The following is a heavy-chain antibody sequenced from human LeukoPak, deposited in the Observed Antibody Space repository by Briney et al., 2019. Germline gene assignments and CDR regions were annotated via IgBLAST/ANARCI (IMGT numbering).Heavy chain of an antibody. J-gene: IGHJ4*02. Sequence: GGSLRLYCVASGLNYNNYWMSWVRQAPGKGLEWVANIKQDGSEKNYVDSVKGRFTISRDNAKNSLYLQMNSLRAEDTAIYYCTRDYRGTFDYWGQGTLVTVSS. CDR3: TRDYRGTFDY. V-gene: IGHV3-7*03. D-gene: IGHD1-26*01. CDR1: GLNYNNYW. CDR2: IKQDGSEK.